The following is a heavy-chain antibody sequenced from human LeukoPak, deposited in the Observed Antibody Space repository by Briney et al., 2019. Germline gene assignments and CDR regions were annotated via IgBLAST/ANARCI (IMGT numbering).Heavy chain of an antibody. Sequence: PGGSLRLSCAASGFTFSTYDMHWVRQAPGQGLEWVSAIGPAGNTNYPGSVKGRFTISRENAKNSLYLQMNSLRVADTAVYYCVVQSSGVVYWGQGTLVTVSS. J-gene: IGHJ4*02. CDR2: IGPAGNT. CDR1: GFTFSTYD. V-gene: IGHV3-13*04. CDR3: VVQSSGVVY. D-gene: IGHD1-1*01.